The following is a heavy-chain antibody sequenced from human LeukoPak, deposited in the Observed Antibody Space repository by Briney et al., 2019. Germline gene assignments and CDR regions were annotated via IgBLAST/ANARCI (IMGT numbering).Heavy chain of an antibody. CDR2: ISSSGSTI. CDR1: GFTFSSYE. Sequence: GGSLRLSYAASGFTFSSYEMNWVRQAPGKGLEWVSYISSSGSTIYYADSVKGRFTISRDNAKNSLYLQMNSLRAEDTAVYYCARDEWGSAFDYWGQGTLVTVSS. V-gene: IGHV3-48*03. CDR3: ARDEWGSAFDY. D-gene: IGHD7-27*01. J-gene: IGHJ4*02.